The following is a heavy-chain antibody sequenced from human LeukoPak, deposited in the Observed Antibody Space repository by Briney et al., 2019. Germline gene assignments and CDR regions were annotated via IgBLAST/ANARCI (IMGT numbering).Heavy chain of an antibody. CDR3: ARDYYYGTGSSPYY. Sequence: PGGSLRLSCAASGFTFSSYWMHWVRQASGKGLVWVSRINSDGGSTSYADSVNGRFTISRDNAKNTLYLQMNSLRVEDTAVYYCARDYYYGTGSSPYYWGQGTLVTVSP. CDR2: INSDGGST. D-gene: IGHD3-10*01. V-gene: IGHV3-74*01. CDR1: GFTFSSYW. J-gene: IGHJ4*02.